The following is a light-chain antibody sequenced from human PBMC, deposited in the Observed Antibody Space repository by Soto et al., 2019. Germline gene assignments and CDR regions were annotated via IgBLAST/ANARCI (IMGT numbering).Light chain of an antibody. CDR3: QQSYSTPPLT. V-gene: IGKV1-39*01. CDR1: QSISSY. Sequence: DLQMTQSPSSLSASVGDRVTITCRASQSISSYLNWYQQKPGKAPKLLIYAASSLQSGVPSRFSGSGSGTDFTLTISSLQPEEFATYYCQQSYSTPPLTFGGGTKVEIK. CDR2: AAS. J-gene: IGKJ4*01.